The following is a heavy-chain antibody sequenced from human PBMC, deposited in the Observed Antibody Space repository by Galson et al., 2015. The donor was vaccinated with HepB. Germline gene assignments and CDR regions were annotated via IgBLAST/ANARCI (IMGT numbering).Heavy chain of an antibody. CDR1: GFTFSTQG. Sequence: SLRLSCAASGFTFSTQGIHWVRQAPRKGLERVGHIRPKEHFYATSYSASVGGRFTISRDDSKNTAFLHMNSLRVEDTAVYYCIRHVEYYRPYWGQGSRVTVSS. CDR3: IRHVEYYRPY. D-gene: IGHD2/OR15-2a*01. CDR2: IRPKEHFYAT. V-gene: IGHV3-73*01. J-gene: IGHJ4*02.